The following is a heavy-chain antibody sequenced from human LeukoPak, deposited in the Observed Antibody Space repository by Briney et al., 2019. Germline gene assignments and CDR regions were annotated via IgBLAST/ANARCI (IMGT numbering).Heavy chain of an antibody. D-gene: IGHD2-15*01. Sequence: SQTLSLTCAVSGGSISSGGYSWSWIRQPPGKGLEWIGEINHSGSTNYNPSLKSRVTISVDTSKNQFSLKLSSVTAADTAVYYCASGNRGGSYYFDYWGQGTLVTVSS. CDR3: ASGNRGGSYYFDY. CDR1: GGSISSGGYS. J-gene: IGHJ4*02. CDR2: INHSGST. V-gene: IGHV4-30-2*01.